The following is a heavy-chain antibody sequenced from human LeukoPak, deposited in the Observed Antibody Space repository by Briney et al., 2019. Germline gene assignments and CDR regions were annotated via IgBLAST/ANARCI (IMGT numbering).Heavy chain of an antibody. CDR2: INHSGST. J-gene: IGHJ3*01. D-gene: IGHD3-10*02. CDR1: GGSFGGYY. CDR3: ARGNMLSDFFDF. Sequence: PSETLSLTCAVYGGSFGGYYWSWIRRPPGKGLEWIGEINHSGSTNYNPSLKSRVTISVDTSKNQFSLKLSSVTAADTAVYYCARGNMLSDFFDFWGQGTVVTVSS. V-gene: IGHV4-34*01.